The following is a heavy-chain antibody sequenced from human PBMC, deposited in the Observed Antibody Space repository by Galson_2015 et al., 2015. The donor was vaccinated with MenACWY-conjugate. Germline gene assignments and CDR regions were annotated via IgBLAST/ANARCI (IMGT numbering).Heavy chain of an antibody. J-gene: IGHJ4*02. V-gene: IGHV3-30*04. CDR1: GFTFSSYA. CDR2: ISYDGSNK. Sequence: SLRLSCAASGFTFSSYAMNWVRQAPGKGLEWVAVISYDGSNKYYADSVKGRFTISRDNSKNTLYLQMNSLRAEDTAVYYCASSPTLLTTNFYYWGQGTLVTVSS. D-gene: IGHD4/OR15-4a*01. CDR3: ASSPTLLTTNFYY.